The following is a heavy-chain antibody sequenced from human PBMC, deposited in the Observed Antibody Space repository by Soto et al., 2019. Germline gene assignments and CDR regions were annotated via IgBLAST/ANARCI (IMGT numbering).Heavy chain of an antibody. D-gene: IGHD2-2*01. V-gene: IGHV1-69*13. CDR3: ASMVPPAVPAAIGWFAP. Sequence: ASVKVSCKASGGTFSSYVISWVRQAPGQGLEWMGGIIPIFGTANYAQKFQGRVTITADESTSTAYMELSSLRSEDTAVYYCASMVPPAVPAAIGWFAPWGQGTLVTVSS. CDR1: GGTFSSYV. CDR2: IIPIFGTA. J-gene: IGHJ5*02.